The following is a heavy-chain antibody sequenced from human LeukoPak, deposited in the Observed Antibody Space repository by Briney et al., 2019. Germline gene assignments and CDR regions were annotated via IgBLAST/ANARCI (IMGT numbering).Heavy chain of an antibody. J-gene: IGHJ4*02. V-gene: IGHV3-64*01. CDR2: ISSNGGST. D-gene: IGHD6-19*01. CDR3: ARDTNRYSSGVGYFDY. Sequence: GGSLRLSCAASGFTFSSYAMHWVRQAPGKGLEYVSAISSNGGSTYYANSVKGRFTTSRDNAKNSLYLQMNSLRVEDTAVYYCARDTNRYSSGVGYFDYWGQGTLVTVSS. CDR1: GFTFSSYA.